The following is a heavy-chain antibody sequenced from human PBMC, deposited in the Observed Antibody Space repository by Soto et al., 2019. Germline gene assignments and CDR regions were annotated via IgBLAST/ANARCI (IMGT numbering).Heavy chain of an antibody. J-gene: IGHJ4*02. Sequence: PGGSLRLSCVGSGFTFSSYAMSWVRQAPGRGLEWVSGIAGNGGRTHYADSVKGRFTISRDNTKNTLYLQMSSLRAEDTAMYSCAKDRQWVDLWYFESWGQGTLVTVSS. V-gene: IGHV3-23*01. D-gene: IGHD6-19*01. CDR2: IAGNGGRT. CDR1: GFTFSSYA. CDR3: AKDRQWVDLWYFES.